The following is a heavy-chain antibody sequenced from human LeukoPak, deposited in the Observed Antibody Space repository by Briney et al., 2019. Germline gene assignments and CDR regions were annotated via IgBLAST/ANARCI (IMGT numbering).Heavy chain of an antibody. Sequence: SETLSLTCTVSGGSISSYYWSWIRQPPGKGLEWIGYIYYSGSTNYNPSLKSRVTISVDTSKNQFSLKLSSVTAADTAVYYCARHDLPDTAMAPRNWFDPWGRGTLVTVSS. D-gene: IGHD5-18*01. CDR1: GGSISSYY. CDR3: ARHDLPDTAMAPRNWFDP. J-gene: IGHJ5*02. V-gene: IGHV4-59*08. CDR2: IYYSGST.